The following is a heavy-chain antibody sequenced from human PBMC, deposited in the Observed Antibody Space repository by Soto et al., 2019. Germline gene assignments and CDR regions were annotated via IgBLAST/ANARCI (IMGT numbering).Heavy chain of an antibody. CDR2: ISYDGDNK. D-gene: IGHD1-1*01. CDR1: GFTFSYHA. V-gene: IGHV3-30*09. CDR3: ARGTTTSAFSAMDV. J-gene: IGHJ6*02. Sequence: QVQLVESGGGVVQPGRSLRLSCAASGFTFSYHALNWVRQAPGKGLERVAVISYDGDNKYIAESVKGRFAISRDNSKNTVSLQMNSLRAEDTAMYLCARGTTTSAFSAMDVGGQWTTVTVSS.